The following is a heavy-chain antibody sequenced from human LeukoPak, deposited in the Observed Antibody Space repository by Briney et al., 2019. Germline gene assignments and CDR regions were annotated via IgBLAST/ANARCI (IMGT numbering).Heavy chain of an antibody. V-gene: IGHV4-61*01. J-gene: IGHJ4*02. CDR1: GGSVSSGSYY. D-gene: IGHD1-26*01. CDR3: ARVRVGATFDD. Sequence: SETLSLTCTASGGSVSSGSYYWSWIRQPPGKGLEWIGYIYYSGGTNYNPSLKSRVTISVDTSKNQFSLNLTSVTAADTAVYSCARVRVGATFDDWGQGTLVTVSS. CDR2: IYYSGGT.